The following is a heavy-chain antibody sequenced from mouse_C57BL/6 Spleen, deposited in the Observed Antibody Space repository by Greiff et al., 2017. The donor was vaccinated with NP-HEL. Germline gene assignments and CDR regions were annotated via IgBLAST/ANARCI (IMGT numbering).Heavy chain of an antibody. D-gene: IGHD1-1*01. CDR3: AREVVATRYFDY. CDR1: GFTFSSYA. J-gene: IGHJ2*01. CDR2: ISDGGSYT. Sequence: EVKLQESGGGLVKPGGSLKLSCAASGFTFSSYAMSWVRQTPEKRLEWVATISDGGSYTYYPDNVKGRFTISRDNAKNNLYLQISHLKSEDTAMYYCAREVVATRYFDYWGQGTTLTVSS. V-gene: IGHV5-4*01.